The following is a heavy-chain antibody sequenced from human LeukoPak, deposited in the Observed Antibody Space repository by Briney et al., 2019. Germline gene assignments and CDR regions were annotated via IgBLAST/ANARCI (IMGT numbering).Heavy chain of an antibody. Sequence: GGSLRLSCAASGFTVSSNYMSWVRQAPGKGLEWVSVIYSGGTTNYADSVKGRFTVSRDNSKNTLYLQMNSLRAEDTAVYYCARDQSYYVQGYYWGQGTLVTVSS. CDR2: IYSGGTT. V-gene: IGHV3-66*01. CDR3: ARDQSYYVQGYY. D-gene: IGHD3-10*02. J-gene: IGHJ4*02. CDR1: GFTVSSNY.